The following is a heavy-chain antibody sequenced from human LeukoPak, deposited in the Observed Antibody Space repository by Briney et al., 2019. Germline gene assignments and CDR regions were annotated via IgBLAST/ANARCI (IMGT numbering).Heavy chain of an antibody. D-gene: IGHD5-24*01. CDR3: ASRDGYNRDY. J-gene: IGHJ4*02. V-gene: IGHV1-69*05. CDR1: GYTFTSYG. CDR2: IIPIFGTA. Sequence: ASVKVSCKASGYTFTSYGISWVRQAPGQGLEWMGGIIPIFGTANYAQKFQGRVTITTDESTSTAYMELSSLRSEDTAVYYCASRDGYNRDYWGQGTLVTVSS.